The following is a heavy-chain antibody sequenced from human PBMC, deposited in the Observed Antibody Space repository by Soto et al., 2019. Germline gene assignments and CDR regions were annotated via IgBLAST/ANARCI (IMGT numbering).Heavy chain of an antibody. CDR3: ARLYGGNSGMDV. Sequence: PGESLKISCKASGYRVTSYWVTWVRQMPGKGLEWMGRIDPSDSYTNYNPPFQGHVTISVDKSISTAYLQWSSLKASDTAMYYCARLYGGNSGMDVWGQGTTVTVSS. CDR2: IDPSDSYT. CDR1: GYRVTSYW. J-gene: IGHJ6*02. D-gene: IGHD4-17*01. V-gene: IGHV5-10-1*01.